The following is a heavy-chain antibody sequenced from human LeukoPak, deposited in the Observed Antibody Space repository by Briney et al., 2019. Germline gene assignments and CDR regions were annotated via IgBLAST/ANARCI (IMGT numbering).Heavy chain of an antibody. CDR1: GFTFSIYP. CDR2: ISNDGRDK. CDR3: AKDNWNYVEDDY. D-gene: IGHD1-7*01. V-gene: IGHV3-30*01. Sequence: GGSLRLSCAASGFTFSIYPMHWVRQAPGKGLEWVAVISNDGRDKHHADSVKGRFTISRDNSKNTVYLQMNSLRPEDTAVYYCAKDNWNYVEDDYWGQGTLVTVSS. J-gene: IGHJ4*02.